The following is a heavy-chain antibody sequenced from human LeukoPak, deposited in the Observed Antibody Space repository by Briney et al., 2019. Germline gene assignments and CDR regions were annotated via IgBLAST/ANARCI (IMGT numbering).Heavy chain of an antibody. Sequence: GASVKVSCKASVYTFTGYYIHWVRQAPGQGLEWMGWINPNSGGTNYAQKFQGRVTMTRDTSISTAYMEMSRLRSDDTAVYYCARAGRSSSPYYYYYYYMDVWGKGTTVTVSS. CDR3: ARAGRSSSPYYYYYYYMDV. J-gene: IGHJ6*03. CDR2: INPNSGGT. CDR1: VYTFTGYY. V-gene: IGHV1-2*02. D-gene: IGHD6-6*01.